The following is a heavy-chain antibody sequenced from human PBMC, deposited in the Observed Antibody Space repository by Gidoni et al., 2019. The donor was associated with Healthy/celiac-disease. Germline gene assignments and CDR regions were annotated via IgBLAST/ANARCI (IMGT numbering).Heavy chain of an antibody. CDR2: ISSSSSYI. CDR1: GFTFSSYS. V-gene: IGHV3-21*01. D-gene: IGHD3-16*02. CDR3: ARGNMITFGGVIVTPYYYYGMDV. J-gene: IGHJ6*02. Sequence: EVQLVESGGGLVKPGGSLSLSCAASGFTFSSYSMNWVRQAPGKGLEWVSSISSSSSYIYYADSVKGRFTISRDNAKNSLYLQMNSLRAEDTAVYYCARGNMITFGGVIVTPYYYYGMDVWGQGTTVTVSS.